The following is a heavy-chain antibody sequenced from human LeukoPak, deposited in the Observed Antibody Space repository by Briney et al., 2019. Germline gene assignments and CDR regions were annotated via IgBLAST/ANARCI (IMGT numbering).Heavy chain of an antibody. CDR1: GYRFSSYY. CDR3: ARDGEGYCSSTSCHSGIDY. D-gene: IGHD2-2*01. CDR2: INPSAGST. Sequence: ASVKVSCKASGYRFSSYYLIWVRQAPGQGLEWMGIINPSAGSTYYAQKLQGRVTMTRDMSTSTVYMELSSLRSDDTAVYYCARDGEGYCSSTSCHSGIDYWGQGTLVTVSS. V-gene: IGHV1-46*04. J-gene: IGHJ4*02.